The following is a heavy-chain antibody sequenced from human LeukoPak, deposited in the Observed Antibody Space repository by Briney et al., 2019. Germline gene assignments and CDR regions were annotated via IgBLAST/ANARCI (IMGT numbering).Heavy chain of an antibody. V-gene: IGHV3-9*01. CDR1: GFTFSSYA. J-gene: IGHJ6*02. Sequence: PGGSLRLSCAASGFTFSSYAMHWVRQAPGKGLEWVSGISWNSGSIGYADSVKGRFTISRDNAKNSLYLQMNSLRAEDTALYYCAKDRIRFLGAYGMDVWGQGTTVTVSS. D-gene: IGHD3-3*01. CDR3: AKDRIRFLGAYGMDV. CDR2: ISWNSGSI.